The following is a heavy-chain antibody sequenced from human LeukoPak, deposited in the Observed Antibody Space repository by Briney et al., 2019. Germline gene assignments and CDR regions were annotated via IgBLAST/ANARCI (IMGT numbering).Heavy chain of an antibody. D-gene: IGHD3-22*01. CDR2: ISYDGSNK. Sequence: GGSLRLSCAASGFTFSSYAMHWVRQAPGKGLEWVAVISYDGSNKYSADSVKGRFTISRDNSKNTLYLQMYSLRAEDTAVYYCARVQGLLLYFDYWGQGTLVTVSS. CDR3: ARVQGLLLYFDY. V-gene: IGHV3-30-3*01. CDR1: GFTFSSYA. J-gene: IGHJ4*02.